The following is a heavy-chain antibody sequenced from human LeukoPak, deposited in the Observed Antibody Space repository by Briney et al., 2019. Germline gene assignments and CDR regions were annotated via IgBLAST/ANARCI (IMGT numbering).Heavy chain of an antibody. Sequence: GGSLRLSRAPSGFTFSNYELNWVRQAPGKGLEWLSYISSSGRNIYYADSVNGRFTISRDNAKNSLYLQMNSVRAEDTAVYYCARDLVQLWSKDYWGQGTLVTVSS. V-gene: IGHV3-48*03. CDR2: ISSSGRNI. CDR1: GFTFSNYE. CDR3: ARDLVQLWSKDY. D-gene: IGHD5-18*01. J-gene: IGHJ4*02.